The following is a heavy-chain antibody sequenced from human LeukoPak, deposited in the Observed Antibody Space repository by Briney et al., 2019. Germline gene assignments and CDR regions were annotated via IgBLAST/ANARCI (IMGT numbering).Heavy chain of an antibody. CDR3: AFVGIAAAGTGYYFDY. CDR1: GYTLTELS. D-gene: IGHD6-13*01. CDR2: FDPEDGET. J-gene: IGHJ4*02. V-gene: IGHV1-24*01. Sequence: GASVKVSCKXSGYTLTELSMHWVRQAPGKGLERMGGFDPEDGETIYAQKFQGRVTMTEDTSTDTAYMELSSLRSEDTAVYYCAFVGIAAAGTGYYFDYWGQGTLVTVSS.